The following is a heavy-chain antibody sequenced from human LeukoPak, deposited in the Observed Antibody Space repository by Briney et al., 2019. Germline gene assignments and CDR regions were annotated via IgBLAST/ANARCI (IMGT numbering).Heavy chain of an antibody. CDR3: ARVGGSYHGGIDY. CDR2: IYYSGST. V-gene: IGHV4-30-4*02. D-gene: IGHD1-26*01. J-gene: IGHJ4*02. Sequence: SETLSLTCTVSGGSISSGDYYWSWIRQPPGKGLEWIGYIYYSGSTYYNPSLKSRVTISVDTSKNQFSLKLSSVTAADTAVYYCARVGGSYHGGIDYWGQGTLVTVSS. CDR1: GGSISSGDYY.